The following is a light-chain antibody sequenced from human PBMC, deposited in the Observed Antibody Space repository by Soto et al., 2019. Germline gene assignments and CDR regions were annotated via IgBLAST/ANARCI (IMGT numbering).Light chain of an antibody. CDR2: RDS. CDR1: NIGSKN. J-gene: IGLJ7*01. V-gene: IGLV3-9*01. Sequence: SYELTQPLSVSVALGQTARITCGGNNIGSKNAHWYQQKPGQALVLVIYRDSNRPSGIPERFSGSNSGNTATLTISRAQAGDEADYYCQVWDSSTARVFGGGTQLTVL. CDR3: QVWDSSTARV.